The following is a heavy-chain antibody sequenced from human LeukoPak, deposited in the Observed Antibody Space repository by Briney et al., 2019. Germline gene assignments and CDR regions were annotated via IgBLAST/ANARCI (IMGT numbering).Heavy chain of an antibody. Sequence: QSGGSLRLSCAASGFIFRDYSMHWVRQVPGKGLEWISLISGDGVTTYYADSVKGRFTISRDNHEDSLYLQMNTLRTEDTAFYYCARGVNTISLTFDYWARGSLVTVSS. CDR2: ISGDGVTT. CDR3: ARGVNTISLTFDY. V-gene: IGHV3-43*02. D-gene: IGHD3-22*01. J-gene: IGHJ4*02. CDR1: GFIFRDYS.